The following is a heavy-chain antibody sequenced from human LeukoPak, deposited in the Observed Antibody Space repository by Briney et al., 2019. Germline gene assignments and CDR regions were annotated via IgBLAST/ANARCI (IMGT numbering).Heavy chain of an antibody. Sequence: SSETLSLTCIVSGGSISSSSYYWGWIRQPPGKGLEWIGSIYYSGSTSYNPSLKSRLTISVDTSKNQFSLKLSSVTAADTAVYYCARRSNYYDSSVWFDPRGQGTLVTVSS. J-gene: IGHJ5*02. CDR1: GGSISSSSYY. CDR2: IYYSGST. D-gene: IGHD3-22*01. V-gene: IGHV4-39*01. CDR3: ARRSNYYDSSVWFDP.